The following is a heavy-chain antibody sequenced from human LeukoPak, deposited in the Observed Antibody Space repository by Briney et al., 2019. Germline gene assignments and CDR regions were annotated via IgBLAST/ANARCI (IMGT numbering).Heavy chain of an antibody. V-gene: IGHV1-69*06. Sequence: SVKVSCKASGGTFSSYAISWVRQAPGQGLEWMGGIIPIFGTANYAQKFQGRVTITADKSTSTAYMELSSLRSEDTAVYYCARDLDYYDSSGYRRGWFDPWGQGTLVTFSS. CDR1: GGTFSSYA. CDR2: IIPIFGTA. J-gene: IGHJ5*02. D-gene: IGHD3-22*01. CDR3: ARDLDYYDSSGYRRGWFDP.